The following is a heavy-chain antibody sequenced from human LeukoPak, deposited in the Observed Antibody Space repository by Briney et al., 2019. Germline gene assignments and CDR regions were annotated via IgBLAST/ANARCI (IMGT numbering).Heavy chain of an antibody. CDR1: GGSISSYY. Sequence: SETLSLTCTVSGGSISSYYWSWIRQPPGKGLEWIGYICYSGSTNYNPSLKSRVTISVDTSKNKFSLKLSSVTAADTAVYYCARSRHYDILTGYYTYYFDYWGQGTLVTVSS. CDR2: ICYSGST. CDR3: ARSRHYDILTGYYTYYFDY. V-gene: IGHV4-59*01. J-gene: IGHJ4*02. D-gene: IGHD3-9*01.